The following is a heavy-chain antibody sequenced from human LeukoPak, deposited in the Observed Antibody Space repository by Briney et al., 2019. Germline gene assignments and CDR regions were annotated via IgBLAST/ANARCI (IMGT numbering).Heavy chain of an antibody. J-gene: IGHJ2*01. CDR3: ARRKSRWYFDL. Sequence: PSETLSLTCTVSGGSITSSSYYWGWIRQPPGKGLGWVGSIYYSGNTYYNPSLKSRGTICVDTHNNQFSLKLTSVTAADTAVYYCARRKSRWYFDLWGRGTLVTVSS. CDR2: IYYSGNT. CDR1: GGSITSSSYY. V-gene: IGHV4-39*01.